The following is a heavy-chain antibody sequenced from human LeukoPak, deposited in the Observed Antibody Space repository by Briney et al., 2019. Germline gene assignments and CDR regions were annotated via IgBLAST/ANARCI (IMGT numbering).Heavy chain of an antibody. CDR3: ARDRYTNWFFDL. V-gene: IGHV3-48*03. D-gene: IGHD3-16*02. CDR1: GFTFSSYA. CDR2: ISSSGSTI. Sequence: GGSLRLSCAASGFTFSSYALNWVRQAPGKGLEWVSYISSSGSTIYYADSVKGRFTISRDNAKNSLYLQMNGLRAEDTAIYYCARDRYTNWFFDLWGRGTLVTVSS. J-gene: IGHJ2*01.